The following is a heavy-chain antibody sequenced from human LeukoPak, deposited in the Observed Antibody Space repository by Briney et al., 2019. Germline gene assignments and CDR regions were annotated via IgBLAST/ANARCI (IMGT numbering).Heavy chain of an antibody. CDR3: ARIGYGPANTATHFDY. J-gene: IGHJ4*02. Sequence: SGPALVKPTQTLTLTCTFSGFSLSTHGMCVSWIRQPPGKALEWLAHIDWDDDKYYSKSLKTRLTISRGTSKNQVVLTMTNMDPVDTATYYCARIGYGPANTATHFDYWGQGTLVTVSS. D-gene: IGHD5-18*01. CDR2: IDWDDDK. CDR1: GFSLSTHGMC. V-gene: IGHV2-70*01.